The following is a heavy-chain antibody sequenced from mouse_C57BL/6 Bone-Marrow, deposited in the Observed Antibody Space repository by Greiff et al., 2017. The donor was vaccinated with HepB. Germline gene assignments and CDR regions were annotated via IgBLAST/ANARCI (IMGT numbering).Heavy chain of an antibody. V-gene: IGHV1-43*01. Sequence: DVMLVESGPELVKPGASVKISCKASGYSFTGYYMHWVKQSSEKSLEWIGEINPSTGGTSYNQKFKGKATLTVDKSSSTAYMQLKSLTSEDSAVYYCARGCYGSHYFDYWGQGTTLTVSS. J-gene: IGHJ2*01. CDR3: ARGCYGSHYFDY. CDR1: GYSFTGYY. CDR2: INPSTGGT. D-gene: IGHD1-1*01.